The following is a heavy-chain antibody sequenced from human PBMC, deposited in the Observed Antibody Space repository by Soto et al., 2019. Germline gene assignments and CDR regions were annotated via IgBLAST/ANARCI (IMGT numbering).Heavy chain of an antibody. J-gene: IGHJ3*01. CDR2: INPDTGAT. D-gene: IGHD3-16*01. Sequence: QEQLVQSGAELKKPGASVQVSCKASGYTFTAYYLHWVRQAPGQRLEWMGWINPDTGATSFPQKFQGRVTMTRDTSMNTAYMELKSLTSGESAVYYWARGLAVIMGAFDLWGQGTLITVSS. V-gene: IGHV1-2*02. CDR3: ARGLAVIMGAFDL. CDR1: GYTFTAYY.